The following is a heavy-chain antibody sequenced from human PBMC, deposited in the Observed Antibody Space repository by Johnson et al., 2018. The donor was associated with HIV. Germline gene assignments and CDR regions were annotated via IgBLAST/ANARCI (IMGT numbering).Heavy chain of an antibody. Sequence: VQLVESGGGLVKPGGSLRLSCVASGFTFSDYYMSWIRQAPGKGLEWVSYISSSGSTIFYAYSVKGRFTISRDNSKNTLYLQMNSLRAEDTAVYYCTSSPHAFDIWGQGTMVTVSS. CDR3: TSSPHAFDI. V-gene: IGHV3-11*04. J-gene: IGHJ3*02. CDR1: GFTFSDYY. CDR2: ISSSGSTI.